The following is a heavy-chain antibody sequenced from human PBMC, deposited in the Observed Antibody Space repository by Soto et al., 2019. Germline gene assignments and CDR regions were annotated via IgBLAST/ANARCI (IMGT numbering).Heavy chain of an antibody. J-gene: IGHJ6*02. CDR3: AKHTGDGYKYYYYGMDV. D-gene: IGHD5-12*01. CDR2: IGTAGDT. Sequence: GASLRLPCAAFGFSYSSYDMHCVRQATGKGQEWVSAIGTAGDTYYADSVKGRFTISRDNSKNTLYLQMDSLRAEETAVYYCAKHTGDGYKYYYYGMDVWRQGTTVTVSS. CDR1: GFSYSSYD. V-gene: IGHV3-13*01.